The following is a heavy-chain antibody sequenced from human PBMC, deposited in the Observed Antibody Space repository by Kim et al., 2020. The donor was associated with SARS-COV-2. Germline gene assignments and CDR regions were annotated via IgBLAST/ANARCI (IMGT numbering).Heavy chain of an antibody. CDR2: INHSGST. CDR3: ARGRYWRQLGLDY. CDR1: GGSFSGYY. Sequence: SETLSLTCAVYGGSFSGYYWSWIRQPPGKGLEWIWEINHSGSTNYNPSLKSRVTISVDTSKNQFSLKLSSVTAADTAVYYCARGRYWRQLGLDYWGQGTLVTVSS. V-gene: IGHV4-34*01. J-gene: IGHJ4*02. D-gene: IGHD6-13*01.